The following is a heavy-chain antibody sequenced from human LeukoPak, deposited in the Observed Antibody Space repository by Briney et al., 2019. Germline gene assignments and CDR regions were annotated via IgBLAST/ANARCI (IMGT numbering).Heavy chain of an antibody. CDR3: ARDLTYYDFWSGTHSPYYGMDV. J-gene: IGHJ6*02. Sequence: TGGSLRLSCAASGFTFDDYTMHWVRQAPGKGLEWVSLISWDGGSTYYADSVKGRFTISRDNSKNTLYLQMNSLRAEDTAVYYCARDLTYYDFWSGTHSPYYGMDVWGQGTTVTVSS. CDR2: ISWDGGST. CDR1: GFTFDDYT. V-gene: IGHV3-43*01. D-gene: IGHD3-3*01.